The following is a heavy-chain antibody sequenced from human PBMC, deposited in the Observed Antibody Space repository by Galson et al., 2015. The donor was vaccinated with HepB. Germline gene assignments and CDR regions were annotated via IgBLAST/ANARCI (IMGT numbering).Heavy chain of an antibody. Sequence: QSGAEVKKPGESLRISCKGSGYSFTTYWITWVRQMPGKGLEWMGRIDPSDSYTNYSPSFQGHLTISTDKSINTAYLQWSSLKASDTAMYYCARLGRGLSGMDVWGQGTTVTVSS. D-gene: IGHD3-22*01. CDR2: IDPSDSYT. CDR3: ARLGRGLSGMDV. CDR1: GYSFTTYW. V-gene: IGHV5-10-1*01. J-gene: IGHJ6*02.